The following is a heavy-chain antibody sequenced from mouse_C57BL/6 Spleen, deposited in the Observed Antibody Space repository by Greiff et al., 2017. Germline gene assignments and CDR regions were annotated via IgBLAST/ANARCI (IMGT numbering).Heavy chain of an antibody. V-gene: IGHV5-9-1*02. D-gene: IGHD1-1*01. CDR3: TSGETTVVAYYYAMDY. CDR1: GFTFSSYA. Sequence: DVMLVESGEGLVKPGGSLKLSCAASGFTFSSYAMSWVRQTPEKRLEWVAYISSGGDYIYYADTVKGRFTISRDNARNTLYLQMSSLKSEDTAMYYCTSGETTVVAYYYAMDYWGQGTSVTVSS. CDR2: ISSGGDYI. J-gene: IGHJ4*01.